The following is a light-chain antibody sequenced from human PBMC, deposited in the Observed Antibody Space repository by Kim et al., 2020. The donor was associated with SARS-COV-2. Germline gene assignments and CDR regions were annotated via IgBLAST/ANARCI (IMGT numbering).Light chain of an antibody. CDR3: QQYNNWPPYT. V-gene: IGKV3-15*01. J-gene: IGKJ2*01. CDR2: NAA. CDR1: QSISSN. Sequence: EIVMTQSPATLSVSPGDTATLSCRASQSISSNLAWYQQKPGQAPRLLIQNAATRATGIPARIRGSGFATEFTLTISSLQSEDFAVYYCQQYNNWPPYTFGQGTKLEIK.